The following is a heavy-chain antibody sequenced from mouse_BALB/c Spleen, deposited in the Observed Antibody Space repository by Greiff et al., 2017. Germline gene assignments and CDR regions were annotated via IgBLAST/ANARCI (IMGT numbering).Heavy chain of an antibody. CDR2: IYPGDGDT. Sequence: QVQLKQSGAELARPGASVKLSCKASGYTFTSYWMQWVKQRPGQGLEWIGAIYPGDGDTRYTQKFKGKATLTADKSSSTAYMQLSSLASEDSAVYYCARKDYRYDWWYFDVWGAGTTVTVSS. D-gene: IGHD2-14*01. J-gene: IGHJ1*01. V-gene: IGHV1-87*01. CDR1: GYTFTSYW. CDR3: ARKDYRYDWWYFDV.